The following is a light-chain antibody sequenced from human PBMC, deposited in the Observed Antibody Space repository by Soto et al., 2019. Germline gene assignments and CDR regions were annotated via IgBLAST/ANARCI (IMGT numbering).Light chain of an antibody. CDR3: QHSFSNPYT. CDR1: QSISNF. Sequence: DIRMTQSPSSLSASVGDRVSITCRASQSISNFLNWYQQKPGKAPKLLIYAASNLHSGVPSRFSGSGSGTEFTLTITSLQPEDCATYYCQHSFSNPYTFGQGTNLDI. V-gene: IGKV1-39*01. J-gene: IGKJ2*01. CDR2: AAS.